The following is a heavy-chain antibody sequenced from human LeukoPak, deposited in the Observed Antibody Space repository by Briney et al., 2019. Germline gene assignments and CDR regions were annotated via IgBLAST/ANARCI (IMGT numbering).Heavy chain of an antibody. CDR2: IYNDGSS. Sequence: GGSLRLSCAASGLTVSSSYMSWVRQAPGKGLEWVSIIYNDGSSYYADSMNGRFTITRDNSKNTLYLQVNTVRDEDTAMYYCARNILFAFDIWGQGTMVTVSS. CDR1: GLTVSSSY. J-gene: IGHJ3*02. CDR3: ARNILFAFDI. V-gene: IGHV3-53*01. D-gene: IGHD2/OR15-2a*01.